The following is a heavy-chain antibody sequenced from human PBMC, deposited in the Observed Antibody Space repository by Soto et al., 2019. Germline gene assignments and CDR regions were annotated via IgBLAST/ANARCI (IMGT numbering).Heavy chain of an antibody. CDR2: IRKDGGDI. Sequence: GGSLRLSCAASGFTFSDYWMSWVRQAPGKGLEWVANIRKDGGDIGYVDSVRGRFTISRDNAKNSLHLQMNSLRAEDTAVYYCARDQPGYSYGYGLGYWGQGTLVTVSS. CDR3: ARDQPGYSYGYGLGY. CDR1: GFTFSDYW. D-gene: IGHD5-18*01. J-gene: IGHJ4*02. V-gene: IGHV3-7*01.